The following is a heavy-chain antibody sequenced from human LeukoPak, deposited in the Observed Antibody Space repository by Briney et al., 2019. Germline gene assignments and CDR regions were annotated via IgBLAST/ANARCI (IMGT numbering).Heavy chain of an antibody. D-gene: IGHD6-6*01. CDR1: GGTFNNYA. V-gene: IGHV1-69*05. Sequence: ASVKVSCKSSGGTFNNYALSWGRQAPRQGLEWMGVIMPIFRTPNYAQKFQGRVTLTTDAPTNTGYMELSGLRSEDTAVYYCAIGGPSYSSSSSKWGQGNLVTVSS. J-gene: IGHJ4*02. CDR2: IMPIFRTP. CDR3: AIGGPSYSSSSSK.